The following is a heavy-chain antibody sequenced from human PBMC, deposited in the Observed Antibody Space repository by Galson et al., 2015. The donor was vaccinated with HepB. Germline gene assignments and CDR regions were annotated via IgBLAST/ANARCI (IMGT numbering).Heavy chain of an antibody. CDR2: ISYDGSNK. Sequence: SLRLSCAASGFTFSSYAMHWVRQAPGKGLEWVAVISYDGSNKYYADSVKGRFTISRDNSKNTLYLQMNSLRAEDTAVYYCASNFDYWGQGTLVTVSS. CDR1: GFTFSSYA. J-gene: IGHJ4*02. CDR3: ASNFDY. V-gene: IGHV3-30*04.